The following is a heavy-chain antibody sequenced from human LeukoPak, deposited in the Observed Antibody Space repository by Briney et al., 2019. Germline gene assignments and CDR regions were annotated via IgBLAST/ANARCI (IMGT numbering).Heavy chain of an antibody. CDR2: IKQDGSEK. CDR3: ARDATPYYYGSGSYFDY. CDR1: GFTFSSYW. Sequence: GGSLRLSCAASGFTFSSYWMSWVRQAPGKGLEWVANIKQDGSEKYYVDSVKGRFTISRDNSKNTLYLQMNSLRAEDTAVYYCARDATPYYYGSGSYFDYWGQGTLVTVSS. V-gene: IGHV3-7*01. D-gene: IGHD3-10*01. J-gene: IGHJ4*02.